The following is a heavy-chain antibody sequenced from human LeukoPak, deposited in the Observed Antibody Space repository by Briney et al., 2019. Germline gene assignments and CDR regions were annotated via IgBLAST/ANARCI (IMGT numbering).Heavy chain of an antibody. J-gene: IGHJ4*02. V-gene: IGHV4-59*08. CDR3: ARQRRVATVAYYFDY. CDR2: IYYSGST. Sequence: SETLSLTCTVSGGSISSYYWSWIRQPPGKGLEWIGYIYYSGSTNYNPSLKSRVTISVDTSKNQFSLKLSSVTAADTAVYYCARQRRVATVAYYFDYWGQGTLVTVSS. CDR1: GGSISSYY. D-gene: IGHD4-23*01.